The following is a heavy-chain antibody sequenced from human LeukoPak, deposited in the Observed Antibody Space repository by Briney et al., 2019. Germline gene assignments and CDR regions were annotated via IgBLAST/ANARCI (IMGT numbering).Heavy chain of an antibody. V-gene: IGHV4-59*08. CDR2: IYYSGST. D-gene: IGHD5-18*01. Sequence: PSETLSLTCTVSGGSISSYYWSWIRQPPGKGLEWIGYIYYSGSTNYNPSLKSRVTISVDTSRNHFSLRLSSVTAADTAVYYCASQASGYSYYDYWGQGTLVTVSS. J-gene: IGHJ4*02. CDR3: ASQASGYSYYDY. CDR1: GGSISSYY.